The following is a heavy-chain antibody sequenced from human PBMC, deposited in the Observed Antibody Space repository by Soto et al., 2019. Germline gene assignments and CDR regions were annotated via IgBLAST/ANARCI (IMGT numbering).Heavy chain of an antibody. Sequence: GGSLRLSCAASRFTFRMYWMHWVRQAPGKGLVWVSRVSSDGSSRDYADSVKGRFTISRDNAKNTLYLQMNSLRAEDTAVYYCARDRGEKEFDYWGQGTLVTVSS. J-gene: IGHJ4*02. V-gene: IGHV3-74*01. CDR3: ARDRGEKEFDY. CDR2: VSSDGSSR. CDR1: RFTFRMYW. D-gene: IGHD3-10*01.